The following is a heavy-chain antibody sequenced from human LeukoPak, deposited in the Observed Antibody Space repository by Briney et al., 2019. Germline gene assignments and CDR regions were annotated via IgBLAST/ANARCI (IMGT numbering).Heavy chain of an antibody. J-gene: IGHJ6*03. CDR1: GFTFSSYV. D-gene: IGHD4-17*01. Sequence: GGSLGLSCAASGFTFSSYVMHWVRQAPGKGLEWVSYISSSGSTIYYADSVKGRFTISRDNAKNSLYLQMNSLRAEDTAVYYCARDETTVTTDYYYYYMDVWGKGTTVTISS. CDR2: ISSSGSTI. CDR3: ARDETTVTTDYYYYYMDV. V-gene: IGHV3-48*03.